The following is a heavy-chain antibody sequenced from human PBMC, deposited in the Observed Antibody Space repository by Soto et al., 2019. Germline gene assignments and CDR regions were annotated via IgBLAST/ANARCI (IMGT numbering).Heavy chain of an antibody. D-gene: IGHD6-13*01. CDR3: AATRSPYSTTGFGPSDY. J-gene: IGHJ4*02. CDR2: IVVGSGNT. CDR1: GFTFTSSA. V-gene: IGHV1-58*01. Sequence: ASVKVSCKASGFTFTSSAVQWVRQARGQRLEWIGWIVVGSGNTNYAQKFQERVTITRDMSTSTAYMELSSLRSEDTAVYYCAATRSPYSTTGFGPSDYWGQGTLVTVSS.